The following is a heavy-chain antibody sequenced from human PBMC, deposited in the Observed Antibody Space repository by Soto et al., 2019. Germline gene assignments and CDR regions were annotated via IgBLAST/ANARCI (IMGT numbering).Heavy chain of an antibody. D-gene: IGHD1-26*01. CDR3: ARDDRSPNY. J-gene: IGHJ4*02. CDR1: GYTFTSYG. Sequence: ASVKVSCKASGYTFTSYGISWVRQAPGQGLEWMGWISAYNGNTNYAQKLQGRVTMTTEKSTTTAFMELRSLRSDDTAVYYCARDDRSPNYWGQGTLVTVSS. CDR2: ISAYNGNT. V-gene: IGHV1-18*01.